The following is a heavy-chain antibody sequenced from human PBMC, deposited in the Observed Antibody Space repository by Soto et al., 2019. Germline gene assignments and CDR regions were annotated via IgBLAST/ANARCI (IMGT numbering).Heavy chain of an antibody. J-gene: IGHJ4*02. V-gene: IGHV3-30*18. CDR1: GFTFSSYG. CDR2: ISYDGSNK. CDR3: AKGTTVTTWY. D-gene: IGHD4-17*01. Sequence: PGGSLRLSCAASGFTFSSYGMHWVRQAPGKGLEWVAVISYDGSNKYYADSVKGRFTISRDNSKNTLYLQMNSLRAEDTAVYYCAKGTTVTTWYWGQGTLVTVSS.